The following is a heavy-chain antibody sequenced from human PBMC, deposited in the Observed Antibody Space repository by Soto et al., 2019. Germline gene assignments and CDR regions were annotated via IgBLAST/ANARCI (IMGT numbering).Heavy chain of an antibody. CDR1: GDSISSSY. V-gene: IGHV4-59*12. Sequence: SETLSLTCTVSGDSISSSYWSWIRQSPGKGLEWIGYIYYSGSTNYNPSLKSRVTISVDTSKNQFSLKLSSVTAGDTAVYYCARDANLGFSSSWFMDYWGQGTRVTVSS. J-gene: IGHJ4*02. CDR2: IYYSGST. CDR3: ARDANLGFSSSWFMDY. D-gene: IGHD6-13*01.